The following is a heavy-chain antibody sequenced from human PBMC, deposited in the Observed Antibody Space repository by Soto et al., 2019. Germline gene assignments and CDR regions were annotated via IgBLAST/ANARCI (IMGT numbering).Heavy chain of an antibody. CDR3: AKSKGGTANGMDV. CDR1: GFSFDEYG. D-gene: IGHD2-21*02. J-gene: IGHJ6*02. V-gene: IGHV3-9*01. Sequence: EVQLVESGGGLVQPGRSLRLSCAASGFSFDEYGMHWVRQAPGKGLEWVSGISWNSGTIGYADSVQGRFSISRDNAKKSLYLQMNILRAEDSALYYCAKSKGGTANGMDVWVQGTTVIVSS. CDR2: ISWNSGTI.